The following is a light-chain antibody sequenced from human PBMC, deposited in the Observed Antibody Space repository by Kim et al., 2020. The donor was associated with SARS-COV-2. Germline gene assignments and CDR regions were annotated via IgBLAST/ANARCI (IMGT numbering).Light chain of an antibody. J-gene: IGKJ1*01. CDR1: QSVGSTF. CDR3: HQYGNSPPT. CDR2: AAS. V-gene: IGKV3-20*01. Sequence: DIVLTQSPGTLSLSPGERATLSCRASQSVGSTFFGWYQQKAGQAPRLLIYAASSRATGIPDRFSGSGSGTDFTLSISRLDPEDSAVYYCHQYGNSPPTFGQGTKVDIK.